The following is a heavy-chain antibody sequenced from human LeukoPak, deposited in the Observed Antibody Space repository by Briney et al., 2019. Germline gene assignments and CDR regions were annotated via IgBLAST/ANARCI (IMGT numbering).Heavy chain of an antibody. CDR3: ARHEGYYHDSSGPDYAFDI. Sequence: TSSETLSFTCTVSGGSISNYYWDWIRQPPGKRMEWIGYIYYSGSTNYNPSLKSRVTISADTSKNQFSLKLSSVTAADTAIYYYARHEGYYHDSSGPDYAFDIWGRGTMVTVSS. CDR2: IYYSGST. V-gene: IGHV4-59*08. CDR1: GGSISNYY. D-gene: IGHD3-22*01. J-gene: IGHJ3*02.